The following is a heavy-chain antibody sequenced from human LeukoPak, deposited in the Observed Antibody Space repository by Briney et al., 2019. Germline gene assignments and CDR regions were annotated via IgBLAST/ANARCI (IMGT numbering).Heavy chain of an antibody. Sequence: GWSVPLSCLACGLTLDEYAMHWLRQAPGTGLEGVAGISWNSGSIVYAYSVKGRFTISRDNAKNSLYLQMNSLRAEDTALYYCAKDQYSYGPDAFDIWGQGTMVTVSS. CDR1: GLTLDEYA. CDR2: ISWNSGSI. J-gene: IGHJ3*02. CDR3: AKDQYSYGPDAFDI. V-gene: IGHV3-9*01. D-gene: IGHD5-18*01.